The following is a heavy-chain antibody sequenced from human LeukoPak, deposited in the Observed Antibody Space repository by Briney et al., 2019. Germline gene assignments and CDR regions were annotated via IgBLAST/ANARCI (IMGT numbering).Heavy chain of an antibody. V-gene: IGHV4-59*01. Sequence: PSETLSLTCTVSGGSISSYYWSWIRQPPGKGLEWIGYIYCSGSTNYNRSLKSRVTISVDTSKNQFSLKLSSVTAADTAVYYCARGRSGDILTGYYPYYFDYWGQGTLVTVSS. CDR3: ARGRSGDILTGYYPYYFDY. CDR1: GGSISSYY. CDR2: IYCSGST. J-gene: IGHJ4*02. D-gene: IGHD3-9*01.